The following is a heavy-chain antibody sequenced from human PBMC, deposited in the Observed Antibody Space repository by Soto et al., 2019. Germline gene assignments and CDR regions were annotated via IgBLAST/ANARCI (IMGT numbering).Heavy chain of an antibody. V-gene: IGHV5-51*01. Sequence: VESLKISGKGSGYSFTSYCIGWVRQMPGKGLEWMGIIYPGDSDTRYSPSFQGQGTISADKSISTAYLQWSSLKASDTAMYYCARRSLLLGYCSSTSCYTLFDYWGQGTLVTVSS. CDR1: GYSFTSYC. CDR3: ARRSLLLGYCSSTSCYTLFDY. J-gene: IGHJ4*02. CDR2: IYPGDSDT. D-gene: IGHD2-2*02.